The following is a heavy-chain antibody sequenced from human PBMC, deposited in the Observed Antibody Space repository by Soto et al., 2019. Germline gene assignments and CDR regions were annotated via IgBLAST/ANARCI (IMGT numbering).Heavy chain of an antibody. CDR2: ISYDGSNK. Sequence: SLRLSCAASGFTFGSYAMHWVRQAPGKGLEWVAVISYDGSNKYYADSVKGRFTISRDNSKNTLYLQMNSLRAEDTAVYYCARDQLYYNDISGRPLNAFDVWGQGTMVTVSS. J-gene: IGHJ3*01. CDR1: GFTFGSYA. V-gene: IGHV3-30-3*01. D-gene: IGHD3-22*01. CDR3: ARDQLYYNDISGRPLNAFDV.